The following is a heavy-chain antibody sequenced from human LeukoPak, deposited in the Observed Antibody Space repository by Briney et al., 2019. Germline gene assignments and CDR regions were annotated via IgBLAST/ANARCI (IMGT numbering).Heavy chain of an antibody. CDR3: ARVRASYAGSSGAFDI. Sequence: GASVKVSCKASGYTFTSYGISWVRQAPGQGLEWMGWISAYNGNTNYAQKLQGRVTMTTDTSTSTAYMELRSLRSDDTAVYYCARVRASYAGSSGAFDIWGQGTMVTVSS. CDR1: GYTFTSYG. J-gene: IGHJ3*02. D-gene: IGHD6-19*01. V-gene: IGHV1-18*01. CDR2: ISAYNGNT.